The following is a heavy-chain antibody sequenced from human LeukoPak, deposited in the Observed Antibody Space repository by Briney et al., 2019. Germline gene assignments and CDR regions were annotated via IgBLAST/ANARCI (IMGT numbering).Heavy chain of an antibody. V-gene: IGHV3-64*01. D-gene: IGHD6-13*01. CDR3: ARVYAGSWYAAFDI. J-gene: IGHJ3*02. Sequence: GGSLKLSCAASGFSFSNYVMHWVRQAPGKGLEYVSAISSNGGSTYYANSVKGRFTISRDNSKNTLYLQMGSLRPEDIAVYYCARVYAGSWYAAFDIWGQGTMVTVSS. CDR2: ISSNGGST. CDR1: GFSFSNYV.